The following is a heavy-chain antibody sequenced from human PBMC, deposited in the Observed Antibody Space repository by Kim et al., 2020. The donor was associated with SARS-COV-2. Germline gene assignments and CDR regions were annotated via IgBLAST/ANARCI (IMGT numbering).Heavy chain of an antibody. D-gene: IGHD5-12*01. CDR2: ISGSGGST. Sequence: GGSLRLSCAASGFTLSSYAMSWVRQAPGKGLEWVSAISGSGGSTYYADSVKGRFTISRDNSKNTLYLQMNSLRAEDTAVYYCAKTYSGYDYRGFYFDYWGQGTLVTVSS. V-gene: IGHV3-23*01. CDR1: GFTLSSYA. J-gene: IGHJ4*02. CDR3: AKTYSGYDYRGFYFDY.